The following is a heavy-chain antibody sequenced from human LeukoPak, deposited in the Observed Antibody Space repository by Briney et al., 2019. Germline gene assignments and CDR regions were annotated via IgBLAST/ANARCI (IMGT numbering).Heavy chain of an antibody. J-gene: IGHJ2*01. CDR2: INHSGST. D-gene: IGHD2-21*02. Sequence: SETLSLTCAVYGGSFSGYYWSWIRQPPGKGLEWIGEINHSGSTNYNPSLKSRVTISVDTSKNQFSLKLSSVTAADTAVYYCARPVYCGGDAGCLLGWYFDLWGRGTLVTVSS. CDR1: GGSFSGYY. V-gene: IGHV4-34*01. CDR3: ARPVYCGGDAGCLLGWYFDL.